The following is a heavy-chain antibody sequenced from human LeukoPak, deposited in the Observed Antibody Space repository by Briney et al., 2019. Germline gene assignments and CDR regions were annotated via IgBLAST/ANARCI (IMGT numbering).Heavy chain of an antibody. CDR2: ISSSSSTI. D-gene: IGHD3-3*01. CDR1: GFTFSSYS. J-gene: IGHJ4*02. Sequence: GGSLRLSCAASGFTFSSYSMNWVRQAPGKGLEWVSYISSSSSTIYYADSVKGRFTISRDNAKNSLYLQMNSLRAEVTAVYYCARDLTRFLEWLSPFGYWGQGTLVTVSS. V-gene: IGHV3-48*04. CDR3: ARDLTRFLEWLSPFGY.